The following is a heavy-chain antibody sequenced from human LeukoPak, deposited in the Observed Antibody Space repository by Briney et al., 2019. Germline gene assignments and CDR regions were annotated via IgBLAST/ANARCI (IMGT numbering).Heavy chain of an antibody. J-gene: IGHJ4*01. CDR2: IKQDGTEK. V-gene: IGHV3-7*01. D-gene: IGHD4-17*01. CDR1: GFTFSNYQ. Sequence: GGSLRLSCAASGFTFSNYQMSWVRQAPGKGLEWVANIKQDGTEKYYVDSVEGRFTISRDNSKKSLYLQMNTLRAEDTAVYYCTTGGVTTVTAWGQGTLVTVSS. CDR3: TTGGVTTVTA.